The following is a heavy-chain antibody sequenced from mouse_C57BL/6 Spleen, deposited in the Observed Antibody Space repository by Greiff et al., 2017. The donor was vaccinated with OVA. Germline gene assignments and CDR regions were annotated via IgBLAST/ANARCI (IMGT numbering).Heavy chain of an antibody. CDR3: AREDYGSLYYYAMDY. CDR1: GYSITSGYY. V-gene: IGHV3-6*01. D-gene: IGHD1-1*01. Sequence: VQLKESGPGLVKPSQSLSLTCSVTGYSITSGYYWNWIRQFPGNKLEWMGYISYDGSNNYNPSLKNRISITRDTSKNQFFLKLNSVTTEDTATYYCAREDYGSLYYYAMDYWGQGTSVTVSS. CDR2: ISYDGSN. J-gene: IGHJ4*01.